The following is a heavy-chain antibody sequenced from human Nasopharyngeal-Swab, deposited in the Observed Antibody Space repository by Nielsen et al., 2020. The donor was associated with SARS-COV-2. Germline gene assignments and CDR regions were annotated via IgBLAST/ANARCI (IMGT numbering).Heavy chain of an antibody. Sequence: SETLSLTCAVYGGSFSGYYWTWIRQPPGKGLEWIGEINHSGSTNYNPSLKSRVTISVDTSKNQFSLKLSSVTAADTAVYYCARGRGYYGSGDAFDIWGQGTMVTVSS. CDR3: ARGRGYYGSGDAFDI. D-gene: IGHD3-10*01. V-gene: IGHV4-34*01. J-gene: IGHJ3*02. CDR2: INHSGST. CDR1: GGSFSGYY.